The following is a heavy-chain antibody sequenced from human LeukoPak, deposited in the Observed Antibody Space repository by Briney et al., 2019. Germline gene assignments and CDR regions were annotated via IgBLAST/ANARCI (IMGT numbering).Heavy chain of an antibody. Sequence: PGGSLRLSCTVSGFTVSSNSMSWVRQAPGKGLEWVSFIYSDNTHYSDSVKGRFTISRDNSKNTLYLQMNSLRAEDTAVYYCAKRGRLHYYMDVWGKGTTVTVSS. V-gene: IGHV3-53*01. J-gene: IGHJ6*03. CDR2: IYSDNT. CDR1: GFTVSSNS. D-gene: IGHD4-11*01. CDR3: AKRGRLHYYMDV.